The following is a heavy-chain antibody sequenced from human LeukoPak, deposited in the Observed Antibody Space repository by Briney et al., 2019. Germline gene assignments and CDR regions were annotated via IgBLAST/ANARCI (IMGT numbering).Heavy chain of an antibody. CDR1: GGSFSGYY. V-gene: IGHV4-34*01. CDR2: INHSGRT. CDR3: ARSAPIWGSGYTSLDY. Sequence: SETLSLTCAVYGGSFSGYYWSWIRQPPGKGLEWIGEINHSGRTNYNPSLKSRVTISVDTSKNQFSLKLSSVTAADTAVYYCARSAPIWGSGYTSLDYWGQGTLVTVSS. D-gene: IGHD3-16*01. J-gene: IGHJ4*02.